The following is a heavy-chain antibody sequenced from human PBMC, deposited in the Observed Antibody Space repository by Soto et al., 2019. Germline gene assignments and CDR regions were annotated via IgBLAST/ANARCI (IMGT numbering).Heavy chain of an antibody. J-gene: IGHJ5*02. Sequence: XATLSLTFTVSGASIISTTGSDYWGWIRQPPGKGLEWIGSVYYSGSTYFNPSLKSRVTISVDTPQNQFSLKLSSVTAADTAVYYCARHFTLRVVRSTYFDAWGQGTPVTVSS. D-gene: IGHD3-3*01. CDR2: VYYSGST. CDR1: GASIISTTGSDY. CDR3: ARHFTLRVVRSTYFDA. V-gene: IGHV4-39*01.